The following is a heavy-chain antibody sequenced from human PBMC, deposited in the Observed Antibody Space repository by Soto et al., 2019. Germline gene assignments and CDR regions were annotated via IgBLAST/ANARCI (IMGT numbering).Heavy chain of an antibody. CDR2: ISAYSGKT. Sequence: QVQLVQSGGEVKKPGASVKVSCKTSGYTFTTYGISWVRQAPGQGLEWVGWISAYSGKTHYAQKFQGKVTMTTDTSTNSAYLELRSLRSDDTAVYYCAVDHYLGDHESWGQGTRVTVTS. J-gene: IGHJ5*02. CDR1: GYTFTTYG. V-gene: IGHV1-18*01. D-gene: IGHD3-16*01. CDR3: AVDHYLGDHES.